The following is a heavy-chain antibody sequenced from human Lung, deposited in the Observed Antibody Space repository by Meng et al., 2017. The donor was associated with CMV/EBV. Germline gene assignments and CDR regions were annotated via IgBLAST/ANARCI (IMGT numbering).Heavy chain of an antibody. D-gene: IGHD3-10*01. Sequence: GGSLRLSCAVSRFTFSGYNMNWVRQAPGKGLEWVSSISTSGSYTYYADSVKGRFTITRDNAKNSLHLQMDSLRAEDTAVYYCVREGYYYDSGTYYYYFDNWGQGTLVTVSS. CDR1: RFTFSGYN. CDR2: ISTSGSYT. V-gene: IGHV3-21*01. J-gene: IGHJ4*02. CDR3: VREGYYYDSGTYYYYFDN.